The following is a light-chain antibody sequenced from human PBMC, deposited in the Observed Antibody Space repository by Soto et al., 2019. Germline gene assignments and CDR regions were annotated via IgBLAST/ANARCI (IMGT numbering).Light chain of an antibody. CDR3: QQYNTYPLT. CDR2: KAS. V-gene: IGKV1-5*03. J-gene: IGKJ4*01. Sequence: DLRMTQSPSTLSASVGERVTITCRASQSITTWLAWYQQKPGKAPKLLIYKASSLEGGVPSRFSGSGSGTEFNITISSLQPDDFATYYCQQYNTYPLTFGGGTKVDIK. CDR1: QSITTW.